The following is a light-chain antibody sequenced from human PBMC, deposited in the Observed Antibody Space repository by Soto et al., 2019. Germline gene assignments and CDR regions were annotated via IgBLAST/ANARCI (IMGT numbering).Light chain of an antibody. Sequence: QSALTHPPSASGSPGQSVTISCTETSSDVGTYNYVSWYQQHPGKAPKLMIYEVNKRPAGVPDRFSGSKSGIMASLTVSGLQAEDEADYYCSSYAGNNNLYVFGTGTKVTV. J-gene: IGLJ1*01. CDR3: SSYAGNNNLYV. CDR2: EVN. V-gene: IGLV2-8*01. CDR1: SSDVGTYNY.